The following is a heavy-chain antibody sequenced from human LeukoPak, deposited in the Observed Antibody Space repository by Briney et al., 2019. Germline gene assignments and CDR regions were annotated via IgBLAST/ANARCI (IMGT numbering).Heavy chain of an antibody. Sequence: SETLSLTCAVYGGSFSGYYWSWIRQPPEKGLEWIGEINHSGSTNYNPSLKSRVTISVDTSKNQFSLKLSSVTAADTAVYYCARRGIVGATDAFDIWGQGTMVTVSS. J-gene: IGHJ3*02. CDR2: INHSGST. CDR1: GGSFSGYY. D-gene: IGHD1-26*01. V-gene: IGHV4-34*01. CDR3: ARRGIVGATDAFDI.